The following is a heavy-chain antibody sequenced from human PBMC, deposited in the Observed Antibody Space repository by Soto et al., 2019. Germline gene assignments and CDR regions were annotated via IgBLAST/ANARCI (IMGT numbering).Heavy chain of an antibody. CDR1: GGSFSGYY. V-gene: IGHV4-34*01. J-gene: IGHJ6*02. CDR3: ARGRIAAAGIYYYYGMDV. D-gene: IGHD6-13*01. CDR2: SNHSGST. Sequence: SETLSLTCAVYGGSFSGYYWSWIRQPPGKGLEWIGESNHSGSTNYNPSLKSRVTISVDTSKNQLSLKLSSVTAADTVVYFCARGRIAAAGIYYYYGMDVWGQGTTVT.